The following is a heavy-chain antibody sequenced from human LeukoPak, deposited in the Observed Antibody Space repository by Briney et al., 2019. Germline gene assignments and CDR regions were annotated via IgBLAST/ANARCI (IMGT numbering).Heavy chain of an antibody. CDR1: GFTFSSYA. Sequence: GGSLRLSCAASGFTFSSYAMTWVRQAPGKGLEWVSGISGGGGSTYYADSVKGRFTISRDNSKNTLYLQMNSLRAEDTAVYYCAKGRYVDYYYYYMDVWGKGTTVTVSS. CDR3: AKGRYVDYYYYYMDV. D-gene: IGHD1-14*01. J-gene: IGHJ6*03. V-gene: IGHV3-23*01. CDR2: ISGGGGST.